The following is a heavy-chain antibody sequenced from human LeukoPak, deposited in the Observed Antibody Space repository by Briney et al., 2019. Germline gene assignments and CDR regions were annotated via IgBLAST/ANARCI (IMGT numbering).Heavy chain of an antibody. V-gene: IGHV3-9*01. CDR3: AKRDRGLDY. CDR1: GFPFNMFA. CDR2: ISWNSGSI. J-gene: IGHJ4*02. Sequence: PGGSLRLSCTGSGFPFNMFAMNWVRQAPGKGLEWVSGISWNSGSIGYADSVKGRFTISRDNAKNSLYLQMNSLRAEDTALYYCAKRDRGLDYRGQGTLVTVSS. D-gene: IGHD1-14*01.